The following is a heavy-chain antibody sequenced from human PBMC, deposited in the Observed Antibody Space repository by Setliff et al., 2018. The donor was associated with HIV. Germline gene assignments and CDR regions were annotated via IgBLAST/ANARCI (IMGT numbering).Heavy chain of an antibody. V-gene: IGHV4-39*01. CDR2: IYYSGSS. Sequence: SETLSLTCTVSGGSITSSSNYWGWIRQPPGKGLEWIGSIYYSGSSYYNPSLKSRVTISVDTSKNQFSLKLSSVTAPDTAVHYCARNSQKGIQPLLLASWGPGTLVTVSS. CDR3: ARNSQKGIQPLLLAS. J-gene: IGHJ4*02. CDR1: GGSITSSSNY. D-gene: IGHD1-1*01.